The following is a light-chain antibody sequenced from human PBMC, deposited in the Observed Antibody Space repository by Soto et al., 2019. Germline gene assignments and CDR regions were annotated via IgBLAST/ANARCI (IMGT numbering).Light chain of an antibody. Sequence: DIQMTQSPSSVSASVGDRVTITFRASPGISSWLAWYQQTPGKAPKLRIYAASSLQSGVPSRFSGSGAWTNFTRTISNLQPEDFAAYYGHQANSFSYTFGQGTKLEIK. V-gene: IGKV1-12*01. CDR2: AAS. J-gene: IGKJ2*01. CDR1: PGISSW. CDR3: HQANSFSYT.